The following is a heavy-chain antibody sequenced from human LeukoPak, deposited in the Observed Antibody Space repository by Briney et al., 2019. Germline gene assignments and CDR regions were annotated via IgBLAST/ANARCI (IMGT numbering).Heavy chain of an antibody. J-gene: IGHJ4*02. CDR2: INHSGST. CDR3: ARGYPRAIIVGATFDY. D-gene: IGHD1-26*01. CDR1: GGSFSGYY. Sequence: SETLSLTCAVYGGSFSGYYWSWIRQPPGKGLEWIGEINHSGSTNYNLSLKSRVTISVDTSKNQFSLKLSSVTAADTAVYYCARGYPRAIIVGATFDYWGQGTLVTVSS. V-gene: IGHV4-34*01.